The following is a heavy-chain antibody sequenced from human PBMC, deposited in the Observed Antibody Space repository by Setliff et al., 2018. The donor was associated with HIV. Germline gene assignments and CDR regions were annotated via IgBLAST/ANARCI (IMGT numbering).Heavy chain of an antibody. D-gene: IGHD3-10*01. Sequence: PSETLSLTCAVYGGSFNGYSWTWIRQPPGKGLEWIGGINHSGSTNYNPSPKSRVTISVDTSKSQCSLRLNSVTATDTALYYCARGRFHRLHRPYSGSGSLGIQYFDYWGQGTLVTSPQ. V-gene: IGHV4-34*01. J-gene: IGHJ4*02. CDR2: INHSGST. CDR3: ARGRFHRLHRPYSGSGSLGIQYFDY. CDR1: GGSFNGYS.